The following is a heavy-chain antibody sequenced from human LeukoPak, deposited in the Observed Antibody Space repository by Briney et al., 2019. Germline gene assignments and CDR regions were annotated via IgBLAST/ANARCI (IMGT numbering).Heavy chain of an antibody. J-gene: IGHJ4*02. D-gene: IGHD3-22*01. V-gene: IGHV4-31*03. CDR2: IYYSGST. CDR1: GGSISSGGYW. CDR3: ARDRHDSSGIHTLDY. Sequence: SETLSLTCSVSGGSISSGGYWWTWIRQHPVKGLEWIRYIYYSGSTSYNPSLKSRVTISVDTSKNQFSLKLNSVTAADTAVYYCARDRHDSSGIHTLDYWGQGTLVTVSS.